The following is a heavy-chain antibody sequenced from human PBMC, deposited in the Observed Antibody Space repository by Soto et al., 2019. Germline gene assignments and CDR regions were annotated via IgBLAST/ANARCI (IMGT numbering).Heavy chain of an antibody. D-gene: IGHD2-2*01. CDR1: GFTFSGSA. J-gene: IGHJ3*02. V-gene: IGHV3-73*01. CDR2: IRSKANSYAT. CDR3: TTVGGYCSSTSCYLATDAFDI. Sequence: GGSLRLSCAASGFTFSGSAMHWVRQASGKGLEWVGRIRSKANSYATAYAASVKGRFTISRDDSKNTLYLQMNSLKTEDTAVYYCTTVGGYCSSTSCYLATDAFDIWGQGTMVTVSS.